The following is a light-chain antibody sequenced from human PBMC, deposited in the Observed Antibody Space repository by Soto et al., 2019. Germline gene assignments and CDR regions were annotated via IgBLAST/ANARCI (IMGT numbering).Light chain of an antibody. J-gene: IGKJ1*01. CDR2: GAS. Sequence: EIMMTQSPDTLSVSPGERATVSCRASQSISSDFAWFQLKPGQAPRLLIYGASTRAPDVPDRFSGSGSGTELTLTISSLEPEDFAVYYCPQYGTSPRTFGQGTKVDI. V-gene: IGKV3-15*01. CDR1: QSISSD. CDR3: PQYGTSPRT.